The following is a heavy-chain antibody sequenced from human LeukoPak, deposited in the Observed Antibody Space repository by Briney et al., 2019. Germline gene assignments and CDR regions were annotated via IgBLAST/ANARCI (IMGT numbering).Heavy chain of an antibody. CDR2: IYYSGST. CDR1: GGSISSSSYY. D-gene: IGHD6-19*01. Sequence: SETLSLTCTVSGGSISSSSYYWGWIRQPPGKGLEWIGSIYYSGSTYYNPSLKSRVTISVDTSKNQFSLKLSSVTAADTAVYYCARGGRIGQLAVDYWGQGTLVTVSS. J-gene: IGHJ4*02. CDR3: ARGGRIGQLAVDY. V-gene: IGHV4-39*07.